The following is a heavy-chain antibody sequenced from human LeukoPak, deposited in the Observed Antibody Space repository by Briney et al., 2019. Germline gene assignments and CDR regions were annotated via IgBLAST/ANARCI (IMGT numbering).Heavy chain of an antibody. CDR1: GGSISSGSYY. J-gene: IGHJ6*03. D-gene: IGHD5-12*01. V-gene: IGHV4-61*02. CDR3: ARDRNGVAWINYMDV. CDR2: IYTSGST. Sequence: SETLSLTCTVSGGSISSGSYYWSWIRQPAGKGLEWIGRIYTSGSTNYNPSLKSRVTISVDTSKNQFSLKLSSVTAADTAVYYCARDRNGVAWINYMDVWGKGTTVTVSS.